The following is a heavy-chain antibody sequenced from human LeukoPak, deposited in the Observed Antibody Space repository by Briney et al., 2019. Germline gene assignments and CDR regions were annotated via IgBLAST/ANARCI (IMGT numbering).Heavy chain of an antibody. CDR2: ISYDGSNK. V-gene: IGHV3-30*18. D-gene: IGHD3-10*01. CDR1: GFTLSSYG. CDR3: AKDAFGEYYYMDV. Sequence: PGGSLRLSCAASGFTLSSYGMHWVRQAPGKGLEWVAVISYDGSNKYYADSVKGRFTISRDNSKNTLYLQMNSLRAEDTAVYYCAKDAFGEYYYMDVWGKGTTVTVSS. J-gene: IGHJ6*03.